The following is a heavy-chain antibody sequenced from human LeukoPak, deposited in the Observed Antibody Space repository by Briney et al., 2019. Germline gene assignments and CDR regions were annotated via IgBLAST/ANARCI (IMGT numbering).Heavy chain of an antibody. CDR2: IYYSGST. V-gene: IGHV4-59*01. CDR3: ARDQAVAGIAN. CDR1: GGSISSYY. D-gene: IGHD6-19*01. Sequence: SETLSLTCTVPGGSISSYYWSWIRQPPGKGLEWIGYIYYSGSTNYNPSLKSRVTISVDTSKNQFSLKLSSVTAADTAVYYCARDQAVAGIANWGQGTLVTVSS. J-gene: IGHJ4*02.